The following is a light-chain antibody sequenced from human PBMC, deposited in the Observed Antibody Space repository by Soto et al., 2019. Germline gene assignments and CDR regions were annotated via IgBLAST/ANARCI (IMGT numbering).Light chain of an antibody. CDR2: GNR. J-gene: IGLJ2*01. CDR1: SSNIGAGYN. Sequence: QSVLTQPPSVSGAPGQRVTISCTGSSSNIGAGYNVHWYQHLPVTAPKVLIYGNRHRPSGVPDRFSGSKSGTSASLAITGLQADDEADYYCQSYDISLSGVVFGGGTKVTVL. V-gene: IGLV1-40*01. CDR3: QSYDISLSGVV.